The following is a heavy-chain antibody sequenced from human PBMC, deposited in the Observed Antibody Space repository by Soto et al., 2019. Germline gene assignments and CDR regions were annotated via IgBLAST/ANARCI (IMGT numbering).Heavy chain of an antibody. V-gene: IGHV1-69*08. CDR2: IIPILGKT. D-gene: IGHD2-21*01. Sequence: SVKVSCKASGGTFSSYTISWVRQAPGQGLEWMGRIIPILGKTNYAQKFQGRVTITTDKSTSTAYMELSSLRSDDTAVYYCARALLNTDGLGPWGQGTLVTVSS. CDR1: GGTFSSYT. CDR3: ARALLNTDGLGP. J-gene: IGHJ5*02.